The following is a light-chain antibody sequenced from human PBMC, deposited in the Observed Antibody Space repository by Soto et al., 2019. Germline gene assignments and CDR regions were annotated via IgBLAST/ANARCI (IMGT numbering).Light chain of an antibody. CDR3: QQLTDWPPQWT. Sequence: EILLTQSPSTLSLSPGEGVTLSCRASQSVTVNSLAWYQQKPGQAPRLLIYAASTRAAAVPDRFTGSGSGTDFALTISRLEPEDFGVYYCQQLTDWPPQWTFGQGTKVDI. J-gene: IGKJ1*01. CDR1: QSVTVNS. CDR2: AAS. V-gene: IGKV3D-20*02.